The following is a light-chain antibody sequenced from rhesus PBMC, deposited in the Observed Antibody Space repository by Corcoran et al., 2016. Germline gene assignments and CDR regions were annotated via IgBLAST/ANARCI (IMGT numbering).Light chain of an antibody. CDR1: QSLLDSDGYTH. J-gene: IGKJ1*01. CDR3: MQTLQTPWT. Sequence: DIVMTQTPLSLPVTPGEPASISCRSSQSLLDSDGYTHLHWYLQKPGQSPNLLIYLVSNRASGVPERFSGSGSGTDFTRKISRVEAEDVGVYYCMQTLQTPWTFGQGTKVEIK. CDR2: LVS. V-gene: IGKV2-78*01.